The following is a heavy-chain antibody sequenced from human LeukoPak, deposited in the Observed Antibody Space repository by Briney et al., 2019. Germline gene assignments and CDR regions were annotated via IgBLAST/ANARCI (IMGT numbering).Heavy chain of an antibody. V-gene: IGHV5-51*01. CDR2: IYPGDSDT. CDR3: ARTSDYYYYYMDV. Sequence: GESLKISCKGSGYSFTSYWIGWVRQMPGKGLEWMGVIYPGDSDTRYSPSFQGQVTISADKSISTAYLQWSSLKASDTAMYYCARTSDYYYYYMDVWGKGTTVTVSS. J-gene: IGHJ6*03. CDR1: GYSFTSYW. D-gene: IGHD1-26*01.